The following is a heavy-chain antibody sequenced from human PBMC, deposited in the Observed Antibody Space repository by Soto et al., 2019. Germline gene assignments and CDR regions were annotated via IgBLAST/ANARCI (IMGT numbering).Heavy chain of an antibody. Sequence: EVQLVESGGGLVKPGGSLRLSCAASGFTFSTYSLHWVRQAPGKGLEWVSSISSTSSYIYYADSVNGRFTIPRDNAKNSLDLQMNSLRAEDTAVYYCVRDVNYYDSSGYRDYWGQGTLVTVSS. CDR2: ISSTSSYI. V-gene: IGHV3-21*01. J-gene: IGHJ4*02. CDR1: GFTFSTYS. CDR3: VRDVNYYDSSGYRDY. D-gene: IGHD3-22*01.